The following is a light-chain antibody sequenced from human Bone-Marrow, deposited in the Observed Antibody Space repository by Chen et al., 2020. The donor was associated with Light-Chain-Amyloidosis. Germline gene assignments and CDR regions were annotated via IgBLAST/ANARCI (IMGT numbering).Light chain of an antibody. CDR2: DDI. CDR1: NIGSTS. CDR3: QVWDRSSDRPV. Sequence: SYVLTQPSSVSVAPGQKATIACGGNNIGSTSVHWYQQTPGQAPLLVVYDDIDRPSGIPERLSGSTSGNTATLTISRVEAGDEADYYCQVWDRSSDRPVFGGGTKLTVL. V-gene: IGLV3-21*02. J-gene: IGLJ3*02.